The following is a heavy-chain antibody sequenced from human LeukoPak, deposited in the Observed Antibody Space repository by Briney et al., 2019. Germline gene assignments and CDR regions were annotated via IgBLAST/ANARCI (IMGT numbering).Heavy chain of an antibody. CDR2: ISSSGSTI. V-gene: IGHV3-11*01. J-gene: IGHJ4*02. Sequence: SGGSLRLFCAASGFTFSDYYMSWIRQAPGKGLEWVSYISSSGSTIYYADSVKGRFTISRDNSKNTLYLQMNSLRAEDTAVYYCAKVEVNGGHFDYWGQGTLVTVSS. D-gene: IGHD3-10*01. CDR3: AKVEVNGGHFDY. CDR1: GFTFSDYY.